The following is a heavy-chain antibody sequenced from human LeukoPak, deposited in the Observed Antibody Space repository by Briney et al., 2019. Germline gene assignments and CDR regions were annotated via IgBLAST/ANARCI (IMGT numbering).Heavy chain of an antibody. CDR1: GFTFTSHD. V-gene: IGHV1-8*01. Sequence: ASVKVSCKASGFTFTSHDYNWVRQATGQGLEWMGWMNPNSGNTGYAQKFQGRVTMTRDTSITTVYMELSSLTSEDTAVYYCALLRLGELSLLSVAFGIWGQGTMVTVSS. CDR2: MNPNSGNT. CDR3: ALLRLGELSLLSVAFGI. J-gene: IGHJ3*02. D-gene: IGHD3-16*02.